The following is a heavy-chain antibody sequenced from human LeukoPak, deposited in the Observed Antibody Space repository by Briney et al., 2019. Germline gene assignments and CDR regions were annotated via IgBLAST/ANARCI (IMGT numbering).Heavy chain of an antibody. CDR3: ARYEQQLDAFDI. CDR2: INPNSGGT. CDR1: GYTFTGYY. D-gene: IGHD6-13*01. J-gene: IGHJ3*02. V-gene: IGHV1-2*02. Sequence: ASVKVSCKASGYTFTGYYMHWVRQAPGQGLEWMGWINPNSGGTNYAQKFQGRVTMTRDTSISTAYMELSRLRSDDAAVYYCARYEQQLDAFDIWGQGTMVTVSS.